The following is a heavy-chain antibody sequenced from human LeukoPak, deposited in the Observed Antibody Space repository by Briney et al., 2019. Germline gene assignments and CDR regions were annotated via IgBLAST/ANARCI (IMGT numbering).Heavy chain of an antibody. Sequence: SETLSLTCTVSGGSISSYDWSWIRQPAGKGLEWIGRIYTSGSTNYNPSPKSRVTMSVDTSKNQFSLKLSSVTAADTAVYYCARGSLAVAQPFAFDIWGQGTMVTVSS. CDR1: GGSISSYD. CDR2: IYTSGST. CDR3: ARGSLAVAQPFAFDI. J-gene: IGHJ3*02. V-gene: IGHV4-4*07. D-gene: IGHD6-19*01.